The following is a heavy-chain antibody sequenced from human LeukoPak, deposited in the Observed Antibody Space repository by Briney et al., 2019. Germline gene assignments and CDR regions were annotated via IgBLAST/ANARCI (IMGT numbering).Heavy chain of an antibody. CDR2: ISYDGSNK. CDR1: GFTFSSYA. J-gene: IGHJ4*02. Sequence: GGSLRLSCAASGFTFSSYAMHWVRQAPGKGLEWVAVISYDGSNKYYADSVKGRFTISRDNSKNTLYLQMNSLRAEDTAVYYCVTITMVRGGFDYWGQGTLVTVSS. V-gene: IGHV3-30-3*01. D-gene: IGHD3-10*01. CDR3: VTITMVRGGFDY.